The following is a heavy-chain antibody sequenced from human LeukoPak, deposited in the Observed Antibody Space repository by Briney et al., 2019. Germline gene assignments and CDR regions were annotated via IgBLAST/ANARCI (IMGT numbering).Heavy chain of an antibody. CDR3: ARTVTNGGSYFDY. Sequence: SETLSLTCTVSGGSISSYYWSWIRQPPGKGLEWIGYIYYSGSTYYNPSLKSRVTISVDTSKNQFSLKLSSVTAADTAVYYCARTVTNGGSYFDYWGQGTLVTVSS. J-gene: IGHJ4*02. CDR1: GGSISSYY. CDR2: IYYSGST. D-gene: IGHD4-11*01. V-gene: IGHV4-59*06.